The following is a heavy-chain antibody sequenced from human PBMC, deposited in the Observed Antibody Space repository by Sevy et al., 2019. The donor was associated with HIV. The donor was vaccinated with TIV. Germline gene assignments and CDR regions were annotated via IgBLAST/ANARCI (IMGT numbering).Heavy chain of an antibody. D-gene: IGHD3-22*01. CDR1: GFSFSTYA. J-gene: IGHJ4*02. V-gene: IGHV3-33*08. Sequence: GGSLRLSCEASGFSFSTYAMHWVRQAPGKGMEWVAIIWSDGAYQYHGDSVKGRFTISRDNSKNTLYLQMNNVRVEDTAVYYCARGGYYYDNAAYYALDSWGQGTLVTVSS. CDR3: ARGGYYYDNAAYYALDS. CDR2: IWSDGAYQ.